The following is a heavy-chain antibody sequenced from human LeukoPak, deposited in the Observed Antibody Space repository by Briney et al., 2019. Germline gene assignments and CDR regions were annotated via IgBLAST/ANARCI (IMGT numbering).Heavy chain of an antibody. J-gene: IGHJ4*02. CDR2: ISGSGGST. CDR3: AKARVPLRGGYYFDY. V-gene: IGHV3-23*01. D-gene: IGHD1-1*01. CDR1: GFTFSSYA. Sequence: PGGSLRLSCAASGFTFSSYAMSWVRQAPGKGLEWVSAISGSGGSTYYADSVKGRFTISRDNSKNTLYLQMNSLRAEDTAVYYCAKARVPLRGGYYFDYWGQGTLVTVSS.